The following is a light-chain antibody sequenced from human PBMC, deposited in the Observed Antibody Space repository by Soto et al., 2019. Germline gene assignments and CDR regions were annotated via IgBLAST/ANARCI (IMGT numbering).Light chain of an antibody. CDR1: SSNVGSNS. J-gene: IGLJ2*01. V-gene: IGLV1-44*01. CDR3: AAWDDSLNSPL. CDR2: NSD. Sequence: QSVLTQPPSASGTPGQRVTISCSGTSSNVGSNSVSWYHHLPGTAPKLLIYNSDQQPSGVPDRFSGSKSDTSASLAISGLQSEDEADYYCAAWDDSLNSPLFGGGTKLTVL.